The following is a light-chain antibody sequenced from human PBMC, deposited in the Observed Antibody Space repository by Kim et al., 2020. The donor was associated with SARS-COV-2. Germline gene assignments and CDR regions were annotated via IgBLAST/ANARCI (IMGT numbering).Light chain of an antibody. CDR3: QQYNSYPYT. V-gene: IGKV1-5*03. Sequence: DIQMTQSPSTLSASVGDRVTITCRASQSISSWLAWYQQKPGKAPDLLIYKASSLESGVPSRFSGSGSGTEFTLTISSLQPDDFAVYYCQQYNSYPYTFGQGTKLEI. J-gene: IGKJ2*01. CDR1: QSISSW. CDR2: KAS.